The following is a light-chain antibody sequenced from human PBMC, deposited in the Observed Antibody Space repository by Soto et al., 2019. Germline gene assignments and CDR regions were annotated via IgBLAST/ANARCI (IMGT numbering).Light chain of an antibody. Sequence: EIVLTQSPGTLSLSPGERATLSCRASQSVSNNYLAWYQQKPGQAPRLLIYGASTRATGIPARFSGEGSGTEFTLTISSLQSEDFAVYYCQQYNNWWTFGQGTKVDIK. CDR3: QQYNNWWT. V-gene: IGKV3-15*01. J-gene: IGKJ1*01. CDR2: GAS. CDR1: QSVSNN.